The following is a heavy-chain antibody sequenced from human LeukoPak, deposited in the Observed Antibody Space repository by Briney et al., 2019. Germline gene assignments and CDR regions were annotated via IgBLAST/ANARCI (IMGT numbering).Heavy chain of an antibody. CDR2: ISSSSSYI. Sequence: GGSLRLSCAASGFTFSSYSMNWVRQAPGKGLEWVSSISSSSSYIYYADSVKGRFTISRDNAKNSLYLQMNSLRAEDTAVYYCARVPGYYGWGSYYNVLDYFDYWGQGTLVTVSS. CDR3: ARVPGYYGWGSYYNVLDYFDY. J-gene: IGHJ4*02. CDR1: GFTFSSYS. V-gene: IGHV3-21*01. D-gene: IGHD3-10*01.